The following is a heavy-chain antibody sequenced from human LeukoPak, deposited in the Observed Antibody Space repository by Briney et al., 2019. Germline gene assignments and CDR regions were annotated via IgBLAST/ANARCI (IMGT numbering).Heavy chain of an antibody. CDR1: GFIVRSNH. CDR2: IYSGDTT. CDR3: ARERPDSRNLDS. V-gene: IGHV3-66*01. J-gene: IGHJ4*02. D-gene: IGHD1-14*01. Sequence: GGSLRLSCAAFGFIVRSNHINWVRQAPGKGLEWVSIIYSGDTTYYADSVKGRFIISRDDSKNTLSLQMNDLRVEDTAVYYCARERPDSRNLDSWGRGALVTVSS.